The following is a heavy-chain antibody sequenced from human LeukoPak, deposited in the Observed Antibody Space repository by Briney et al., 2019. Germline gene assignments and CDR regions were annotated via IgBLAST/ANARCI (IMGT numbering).Heavy chain of an antibody. D-gene: IGHD3-9*01. J-gene: IGHJ4*02. CDR2: INPNSGGT. CDR1: GYTFTGYY. V-gene: IGHV1-2*06. CDR3: ARPYYDILTGYLTYFDY. Sequence: ASVKVSCKASGYTFTGYYMHWVRQAPGQGLEWMGRINPNSGGTNYAQKFQGRVTMTRDTSISTAYMELSRLRSDDTAVYYCARPYYDILTGYLTYFDYWGQGTLVTVSS.